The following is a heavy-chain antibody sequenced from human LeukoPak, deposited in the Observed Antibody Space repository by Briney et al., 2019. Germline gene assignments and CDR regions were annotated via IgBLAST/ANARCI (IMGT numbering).Heavy chain of an antibody. V-gene: IGHV3-53*05. CDR3: AKVAGGNRWYFDL. J-gene: IGHJ2*01. CDR2: IYRGGST. Sequence: PGRSLRLSCAASGFTVSSNYMSWVRQAPGKGLEWVSVIYRGGSTYYADSVKGRFTISRDNSKNTLYLQMNSLRAEDTAVYYCAKVAGGNRWYFDLWGRGTLVTVSS. D-gene: IGHD4-23*01. CDR1: GFTVSSNY.